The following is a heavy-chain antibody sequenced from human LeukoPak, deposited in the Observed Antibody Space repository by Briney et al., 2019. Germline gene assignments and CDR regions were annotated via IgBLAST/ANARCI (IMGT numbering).Heavy chain of an antibody. J-gene: IGHJ2*01. CDR1: GGSISSNY. CDR2: IYSSGTT. D-gene: IGHD3-22*01. CDR3: ARIHRKADSSGYYYEDWYFDL. Sequence: SETLSLTCIVSGGSISSNYWSWIRQPAGKGLEWIGRIYSSGTTTYIPSLKSRVTMSGDTSKNQLSLRLTSVTAADTAVYYCARIHRKADSSGYYYEDWYFDLWGRGTLVTVSS. V-gene: IGHV4-4*07.